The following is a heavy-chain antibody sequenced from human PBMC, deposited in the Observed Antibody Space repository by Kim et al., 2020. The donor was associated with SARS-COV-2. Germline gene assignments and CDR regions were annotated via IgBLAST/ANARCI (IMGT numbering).Heavy chain of an antibody. Sequence: CLKGRFTSSRDNAKNTLYLQMNCMRAEDTAVYYCARDAGYYYSSCYPIDYWGQGTLVTVSS. J-gene: IGHJ4*02. D-gene: IGHD3-22*01. CDR3: ARDAGYYYSSCYPIDY. V-gene: IGHV3-66*01.